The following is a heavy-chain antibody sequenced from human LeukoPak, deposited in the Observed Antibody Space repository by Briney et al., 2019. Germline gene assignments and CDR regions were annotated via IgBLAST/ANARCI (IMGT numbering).Heavy chain of an antibody. CDR3: ARQGGSSKYDILNWFDP. D-gene: IGHD3-9*01. CDR2: IYPGDSDT. CDR1: GYSCTSYW. J-gene: IGHJ5*02. Sequence: GESLKISCKGSGYSCTSYWIGWVRQMPGKGLEWMGIIYPGDSDTRYSPSFQGQVTISADKSISTAYLQWSSLKASDTAMYYCARQGGSSKYDILNWFDPWGQGTLVTVSS. V-gene: IGHV5-51*01.